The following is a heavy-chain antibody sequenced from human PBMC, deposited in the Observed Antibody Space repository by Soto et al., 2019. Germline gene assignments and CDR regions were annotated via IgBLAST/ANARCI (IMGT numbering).Heavy chain of an antibody. J-gene: IGHJ3*02. CDR2: INPNSGGT. D-gene: IGHD6-19*01. CDR1: GYTFTGYY. Sequence: QVQLVQSGAEVKKPGASVKVSCKASGYTFTGYYMHWVRQAPGQGLEWMGWINPNSGGTYYAQKFQGWVTMTRDTAISTAYMELSRLRSDDTAVYCCASMSGSGWYDDAFDIWGLSTMVTVSS. CDR3: ASMSGSGWYDDAFDI. V-gene: IGHV1-2*04.